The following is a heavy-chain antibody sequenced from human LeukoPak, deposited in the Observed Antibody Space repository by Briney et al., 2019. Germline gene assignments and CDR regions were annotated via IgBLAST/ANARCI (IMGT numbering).Heavy chain of an antibody. J-gene: IGHJ3*02. Sequence: PGGSLRHSCAASGFTFTNAWMSWVRQAPGKGLEWVGRFKTKTDGGTTDYAAPVKGRFTISRDASKNTVYLQMDSLKTEDTAMYYCTTDNWRGLDAFDIWGLGTMVTVSS. CDR1: GFTFTNAW. V-gene: IGHV3-15*01. CDR3: TTDNWRGLDAFDI. CDR2: FKTKTDGGTT. D-gene: IGHD3-3*01.